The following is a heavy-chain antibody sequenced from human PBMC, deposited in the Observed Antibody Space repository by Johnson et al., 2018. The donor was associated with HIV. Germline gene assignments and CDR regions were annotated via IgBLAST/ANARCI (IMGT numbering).Heavy chain of an antibody. D-gene: IGHD2-15*01. V-gene: IGHV3-66*03. CDR3: ASILVVAAQEADAFDI. CDR1: GFTVSSNY. CDR2: IYSGGST. Sequence: VQLVESGGGLIQPGGSLRLSCAASGFTVSSNYMSWVRQAPGKGLEWVSVIYSGGSTYYADSVKGRFTISRDNSKTSLYLQMNSLRAEDTAVYHCASILVVAAQEADAFDIWGQGTMVTVSS. J-gene: IGHJ3*02.